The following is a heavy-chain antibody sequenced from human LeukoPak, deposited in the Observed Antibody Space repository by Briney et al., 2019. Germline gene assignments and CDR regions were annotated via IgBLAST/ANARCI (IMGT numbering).Heavy chain of an antibody. CDR1: GFIFKKRY. D-gene: IGHD3-16*01. V-gene: IGHV3-66*02. CDR3: ARGGDDVQYLHTKRSFDI. CDR2: IYSGCTT. Sequence: GGSLRLFCAACGFIFKKRYMRGVRQAQGKGREWVSVIYSGCTTHYSDSVSCPFTVSGDNSQNTMHLQMNSLTADDTAMYYCARGGDDVQYLHTKRSFDIWGLGTMVTVSS. J-gene: IGHJ3*02.